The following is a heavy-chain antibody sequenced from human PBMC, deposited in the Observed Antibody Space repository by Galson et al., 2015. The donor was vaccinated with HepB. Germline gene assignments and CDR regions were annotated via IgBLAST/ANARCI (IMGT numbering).Heavy chain of an antibody. J-gene: IGHJ5*02. CDR1: GFTFSSYA. CDR2: ISYDGSNK. CDR3: ARAAGYHPNGFEWFDP. Sequence: SLRLSCAASGFTFSSYAMHWVRQAPGKGLEWVAVISYDGSNKYYADSVKGRFNISRDTSKNTLYLQMNSLRAEDTAVYYCARAAGYHPNGFEWFDPWGQGTLVTVSS. D-gene: IGHD3-9*01. V-gene: IGHV3-30-3*01.